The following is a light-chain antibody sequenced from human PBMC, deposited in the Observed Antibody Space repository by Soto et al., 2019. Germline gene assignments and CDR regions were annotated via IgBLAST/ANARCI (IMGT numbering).Light chain of an antibody. J-gene: IGKJ4*01. CDR1: QSLLHSNGYNC. CDR3: MRALQTPLT. CDR2: FDS. V-gene: IGKV2-28*01. Sequence: DIVMTQSPLSLPVTPGEPASISCRSSQSLLHSNGYNCLDWYLQKPGQSPQLLDYFDSNRASWVPDRFSGSGSGTDFTLKISRVEAEDVGIYYCMRALQTPLTFGGGTKVELK.